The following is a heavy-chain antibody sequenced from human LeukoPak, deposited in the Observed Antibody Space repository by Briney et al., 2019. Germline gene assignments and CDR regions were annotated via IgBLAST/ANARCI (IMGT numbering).Heavy chain of an antibody. CDR2: ISASGGGT. CDR3: APLAATTDY. J-gene: IGHJ4*02. D-gene: IGHD5-12*01. CDR1: GFTLSSYA. Sequence: PGGSLRLPCAASGFTLSSYAMSWVRQAPGKGLEWVSSISASGGGTYYADSVKGRFTISRDTSKNTLHLQMNSLRAEDTAVYYCAPLAATTDYWGQGTLVTVSS. V-gene: IGHV3-23*01.